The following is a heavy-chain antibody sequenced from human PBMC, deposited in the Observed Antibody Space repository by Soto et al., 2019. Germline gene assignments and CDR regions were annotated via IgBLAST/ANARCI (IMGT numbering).Heavy chain of an antibody. J-gene: IGHJ6*02. CDR2: ISSDATNK. D-gene: IGHD6-6*01. CDR1: GFTFRDYA. Sequence: QVQLVESGGGVVQPGRSLRLSCAASGFTFRDYAMHWVRQAPAKGLEWVTLISSDATNKYLADSVKGRFTISRDNSKNTLYLQMNSLRVEDTGLYYCARQGMAARKYYSTYLDVWGQGTTVIV. CDR3: ARQGMAARKYYSTYLDV. V-gene: IGHV3-30-3*01.